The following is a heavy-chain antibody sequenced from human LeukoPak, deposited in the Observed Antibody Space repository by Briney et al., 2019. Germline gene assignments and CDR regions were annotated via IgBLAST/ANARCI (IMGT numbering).Heavy chain of an antibody. CDR3: ARVGYYASGPFSYFDY. J-gene: IGHJ4*02. CDR1: GFTFTTYS. CDR2: ISYDGSNE. V-gene: IGHV3-30-3*01. Sequence: GGSLRLSCAASGFTFTTYSMHWVRQAPGKGLEWVAVISYDGSNEYYADSVKGRFTISRDNSKNTLYLQMNSLSVEDTAVYYCARVGYYASGPFSYFDYWGQGTLVTVSS. D-gene: IGHD3-10*01.